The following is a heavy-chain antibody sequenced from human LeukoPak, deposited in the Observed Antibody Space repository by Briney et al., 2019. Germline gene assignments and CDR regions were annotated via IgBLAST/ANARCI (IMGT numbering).Heavy chain of an antibody. CDR3: ARDHYIVVVTATVYGMDV. J-gene: IGHJ6*02. Sequence: WASVKVSCKASGYTFTSYGISWVRQAPGQGLEWMGWISAYNGNTNYAQKLQGRVTMTTDTSTSTAYMELRSLRSDDTAVYYCARDHYIVVVTATVYGMDVWGQGTTVTVSS. D-gene: IGHD2-21*02. CDR2: ISAYNGNT. CDR1: GYTFTSYG. V-gene: IGHV1-18*01.